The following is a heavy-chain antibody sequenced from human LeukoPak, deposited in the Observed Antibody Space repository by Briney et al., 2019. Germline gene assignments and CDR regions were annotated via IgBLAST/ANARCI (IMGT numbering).Heavy chain of an antibody. CDR3: ARHLHGVAGPYYFDY. J-gene: IGHJ4*02. Sequence: GESLKISCKGSGYRFTSYWIGWVRQMPGRGLEWMGIIYPGDSDTRYSPSFQGQVTISADKSISTAYLQWSSLKASDTAMYYCARHLHGVAGPYYFDYWGQGTLVTVSS. V-gene: IGHV5-51*01. CDR2: IYPGDSDT. CDR1: GYRFTSYW. D-gene: IGHD2-15*01.